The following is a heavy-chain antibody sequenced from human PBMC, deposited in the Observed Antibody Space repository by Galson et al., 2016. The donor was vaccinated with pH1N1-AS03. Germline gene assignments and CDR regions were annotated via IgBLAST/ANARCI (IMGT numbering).Heavy chain of an antibody. D-gene: IGHD6-6*01. CDR1: GGTFSNYA. CDR3: ARAGREEYRSTTLKSYLYDYGMDV. CDR2: ITPIFGTT. J-gene: IGHJ6*02. Sequence: SVKVSCKASGGTFSNYAFNWVRLAPGQGLEWMGGITPIFGTTKYAQKFQGRVTITADKSTNTADMELRSLRSEDTALYYCARAGREEYRSTTLKSYLYDYGMDVWGQGTTVIVSS. V-gene: IGHV1-69*06.